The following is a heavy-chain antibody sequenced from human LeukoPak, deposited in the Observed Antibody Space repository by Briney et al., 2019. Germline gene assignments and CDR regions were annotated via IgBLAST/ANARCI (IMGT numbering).Heavy chain of an antibody. J-gene: IGHJ5*02. CDR1: GGTFSIYA. V-gene: IGHV1-69*01. CDR2: IIPIFGTA. D-gene: IGHD6-13*01. Sequence: GASVTVSCTASGGTFSIYAISWVRQAPGQGLEWMGGIIPIFGTANYAQKFQGRVTITADESTSTAYMELSSLRSEDTAVYYCARVMGSSWYKDLTWFDPWGQGTLVTVSS. CDR3: ARVMGSSWYKDLTWFDP.